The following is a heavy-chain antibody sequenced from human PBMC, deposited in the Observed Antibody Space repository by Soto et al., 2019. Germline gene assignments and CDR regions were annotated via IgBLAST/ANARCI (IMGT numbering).Heavy chain of an antibody. D-gene: IGHD5-18*01. CDR3: ALGGELWSFDY. CDR1: GGSISSYY. J-gene: IGHJ4*02. CDR2: IYYSGST. V-gene: IGHV4-59*01. Sequence: KASETLSLTCTVSGGSISSYYWSWIRQPPGKGLEWIGYIYYSGSTNYNPSLKSRVTISVDTSKNQFSLKLSSVTAADTAVYYCALGGELWSFDYWGQRTLVTVSS.